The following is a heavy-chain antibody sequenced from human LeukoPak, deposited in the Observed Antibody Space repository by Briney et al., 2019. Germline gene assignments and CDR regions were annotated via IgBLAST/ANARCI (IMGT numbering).Heavy chain of an antibody. CDR3: ARGRGADYGGNSGYFDY. D-gene: IGHD4-23*01. J-gene: IGHJ4*02. V-gene: IGHV3-33*01. Sequence: GGSLRLSRAASGFTFSGFGMHWVHQAPGKGLEWVAVIWYDGSNKYYADSVKGRFTISRDNPKNTLYVQMNSLRAEDTAVYYCARGRGADYGGNSGYFDYWGQGTLVTVSS. CDR2: IWYDGSNK. CDR1: GFTFSGFG.